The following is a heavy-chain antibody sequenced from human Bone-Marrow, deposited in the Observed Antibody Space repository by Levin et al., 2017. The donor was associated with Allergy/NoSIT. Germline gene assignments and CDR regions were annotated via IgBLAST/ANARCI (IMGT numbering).Heavy chain of an antibody. Sequence: PGGSLRLSCTGSGFLFGDYAMSWFRQAPGKGLEWVGFIRSKAYSRTTEYAASVKDRFIISRDDSKSIAYLEMNSLRTEDTAVYYCTRDLMIVAVINAFDVWGQGTTVTVSS. CDR2: IRSKAYSRTT. CDR3: TRDLMIVAVINAFDV. CDR1: GFLFGDYA. D-gene: IGHD3-22*01. J-gene: IGHJ3*01. V-gene: IGHV3-49*03.